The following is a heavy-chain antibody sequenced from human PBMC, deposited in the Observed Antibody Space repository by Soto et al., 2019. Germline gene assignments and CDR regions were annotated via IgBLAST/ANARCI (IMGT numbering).Heavy chain of an antibody. D-gene: IGHD2-2*01. CDR1: GFTFSSYA. J-gene: IGHJ5*02. CDR2: ISVSGGST. CDR3: AKDIRSRTTP. V-gene: IGHV3-23*01. Sequence: GGSLRLSCAASGFTFSSYAMSWVRQAPGKGLEWVSAISVSGGSTYYADSVKGRFTISRDNYKNTLYLQMKSLRAEDTAVYYCAKDIRSRTTPWGQGTLVTVSS.